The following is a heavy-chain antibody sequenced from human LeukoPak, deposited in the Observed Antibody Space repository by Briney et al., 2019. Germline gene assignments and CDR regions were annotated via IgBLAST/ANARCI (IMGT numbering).Heavy chain of an antibody. Sequence: PGGSLRLSCAASGFTFSSYSMNWVRQAPGKGLEGVSYISTGSSTIYYADSVKGRFTISRDNAKNSLYLQMNSLRAEDTAMYYRARVNTAYPFDYWGQGTLVTVSS. J-gene: IGHJ4*02. CDR2: ISTGSSTI. V-gene: IGHV3-48*01. D-gene: IGHD2-21*02. CDR3: ARVNTAYPFDY. CDR1: GFTFSSYS.